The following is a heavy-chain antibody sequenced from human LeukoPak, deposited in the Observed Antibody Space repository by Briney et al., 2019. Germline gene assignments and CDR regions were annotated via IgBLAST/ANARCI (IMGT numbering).Heavy chain of an antibody. D-gene: IGHD3-10*01. Sequence: SETLSLTCTVSGASISTYSWNWIRQAPGRGLEWIGYMSYRGSTNFNPSLRGRGTMSLGTSKKQFSLELTSVTAEDTAVYYCARHGGSMVRGVDDAFDIWGQGTMVTVSS. CDR1: GASISTYS. J-gene: IGHJ3*02. CDR3: ARHGGSMVRGVDDAFDI. CDR2: MSYRGST. V-gene: IGHV4-59*01.